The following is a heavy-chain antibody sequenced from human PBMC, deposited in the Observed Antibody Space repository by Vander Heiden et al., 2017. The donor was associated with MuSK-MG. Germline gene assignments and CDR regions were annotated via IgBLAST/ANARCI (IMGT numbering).Heavy chain of an antibody. CDR2: ISGSGGSS. J-gene: IGHJ4*02. CDR3: AKESSSIVY. CDR1: GFTFSSYA. V-gene: IGHV3-23*01. Sequence: EVQLLESGGGLVQPGGSLRISCAASGFTFSSYAMSWVRQAPGKGLEWVSAISGSGGSSDDADSVKGRFTISRDNSKNTMYLKINSLRAEDRAVYYCAKESSSIVYWGQGTLVTVSS. D-gene: IGHD6-6*01.